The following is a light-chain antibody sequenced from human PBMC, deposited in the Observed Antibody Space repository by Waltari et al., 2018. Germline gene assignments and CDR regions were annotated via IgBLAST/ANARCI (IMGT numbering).Light chain of an antibody. CDR1: QGISSY. CDR2: AAS. CDR3: QQTYSHFRT. J-gene: IGKJ1*01. Sequence: DIRMTQSPPSLPASVGASVTITCRASQGISSYLNWYQQKPGQAPKLLIYAASSLQSGVPSRFSGSGFGTDFTLTINSLQPEDFAVYFCQQTYSHFRTFGQGTKVDVK. V-gene: IGKV1-39*01.